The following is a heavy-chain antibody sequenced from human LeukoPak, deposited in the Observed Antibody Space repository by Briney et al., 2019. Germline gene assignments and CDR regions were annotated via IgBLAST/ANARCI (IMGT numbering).Heavy chain of an antibody. CDR1: GFTLSSYR. V-gene: IGHV3-7*01. CDR2: INQDGSEK. CDR3: VTGNY. D-gene: IGHD1-14*01. Sequence: PGGSLRPSCAASGFTLSSYRMTWVRQAPGKGLEWVANINQDGSEKNYVDSVRGRFTISRDNAKNSLYLQMNSLRAEDTAVYYCVTGNYWGQGTLVTVSS. J-gene: IGHJ4*02.